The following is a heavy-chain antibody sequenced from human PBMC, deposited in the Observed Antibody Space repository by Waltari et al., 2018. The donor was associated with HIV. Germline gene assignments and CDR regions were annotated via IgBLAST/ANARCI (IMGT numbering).Heavy chain of an antibody. CDR2: ISSSGDKT. CDR1: GFTFTVYA. J-gene: IGHJ4*02. Sequence: EVQLLESGGGLGQPGGSLRLSCAASGFTFTVYAMTWVRQAPGKVGGWVSTISSSGDKTYYADSVKGRFTISRDNSKKTVYLQMNSLRAEDTAVYYCAKDWGEGYKKDSWGQGTQVTVSS. CDR3: AKDWGEGYKKDS. D-gene: IGHD3-10*01. V-gene: IGHV3-23*01.